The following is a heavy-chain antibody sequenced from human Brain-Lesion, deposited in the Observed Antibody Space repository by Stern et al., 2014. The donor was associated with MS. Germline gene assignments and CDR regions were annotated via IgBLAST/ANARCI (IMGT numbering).Heavy chain of an antibody. CDR3: AKQGAAAAYGLDV. V-gene: IGHV5-51*03. Sequence: EVQLVESGPEVKKPGESLRISCEGSGYMFGTSWVAWVRHKPGKGWEWMGRIWPGDSTTQYSPSFQGQIIMSVDKSTNTAYLQWRSLKASDNAMYYCAKQGAAAAYGLDVWGQGTRSPSR. J-gene: IGHJ6*02. CDR1: GYMFGTSW. CDR2: IWPGDSTT. D-gene: IGHD6-25*01.